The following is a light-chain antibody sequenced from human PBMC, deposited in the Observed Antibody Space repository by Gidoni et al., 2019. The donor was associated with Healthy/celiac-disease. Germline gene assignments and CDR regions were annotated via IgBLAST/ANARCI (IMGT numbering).Light chain of an antibody. Sequence: DIQFTQSPSTLSASVGDRVTITCRASQSISSYLDWYQQKPGKAPKLLIYAASSLQSGVPSRFSGSGSGTDFTLTISSLQPEDFATYYCQQSYSTYWTFGQGTKVAIK. CDR2: AAS. V-gene: IGKV1-39*01. CDR3: QQSYSTYWT. J-gene: IGKJ1*01. CDR1: QSISSY.